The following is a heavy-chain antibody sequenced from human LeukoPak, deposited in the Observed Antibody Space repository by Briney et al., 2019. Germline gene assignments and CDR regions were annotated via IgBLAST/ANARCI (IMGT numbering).Heavy chain of an antibody. V-gene: IGHV1-46*01. CDR2: INPSGGST. CDR1: GYTFTGYF. CDR3: ARLPYYDFDDY. D-gene: IGHD3-3*01. J-gene: IGHJ4*02. Sequence: GASVKVSCKASGYTFTGYFMHWVRQAPGQGLEWMGIINPSGGSTSYAQKFQGRVTMTRDMSTSTVYMELSSLRSEDTAVYYCARLPYYDFDDYWGQGTLVTVSS.